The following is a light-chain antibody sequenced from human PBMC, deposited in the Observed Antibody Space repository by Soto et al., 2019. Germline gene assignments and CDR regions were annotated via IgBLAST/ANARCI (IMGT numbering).Light chain of an antibody. CDR3: HQRNK. Sequence: EGVLTHSQSTLSLAPGESATLSCRASQFLSSYLAWYQQKPGQPPRLLIYDTSNRATGIPARFSGSRSGTDFTLTISSLEPEDFGVYFCHQRNKFGQGTRLEIK. V-gene: IGKV3-11*01. J-gene: IGKJ5*01. CDR2: DTS. CDR1: QFLSSY.